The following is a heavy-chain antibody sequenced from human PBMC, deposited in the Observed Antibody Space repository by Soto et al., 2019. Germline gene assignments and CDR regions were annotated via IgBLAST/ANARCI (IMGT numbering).Heavy chain of an antibody. J-gene: IGHJ4*02. CDR2: IIPMYGTP. V-gene: IGHV1-69*13. CDR3: ARAGKGPVFCFDY. D-gene: IGHD3-10*01. CDR1: GGTFSSSA. Sequence: GASVKVSCKASGGTFSSSAINWVRQAPGQRPEWMGGIIPMYGTPNYAQRFQGRVTMTADEPTSTAYMELRSLRSEDTAVYYCARAGKGPVFCFDYWGQGALVTVSS.